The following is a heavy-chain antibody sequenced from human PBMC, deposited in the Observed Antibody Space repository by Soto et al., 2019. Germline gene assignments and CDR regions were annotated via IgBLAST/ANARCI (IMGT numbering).Heavy chain of an antibody. CDR2: INHSGST. J-gene: IGHJ3*02. Sequence: SETLSLTCAVYGGSFSGYYWSWIRQPPGKGLEWIGEINHSGSTNYNPSLKSRVTISVDTSKNQFSLKLSSVTAADTAVYYCARGKGQDIVATDAFDIWGQGTMVTVSS. CDR1: GGSFSGYY. D-gene: IGHD5-12*01. CDR3: ARGKGQDIVATDAFDI. V-gene: IGHV4-34*01.